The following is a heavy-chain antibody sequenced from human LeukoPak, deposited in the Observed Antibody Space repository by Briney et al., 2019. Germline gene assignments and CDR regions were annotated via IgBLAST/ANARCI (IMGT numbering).Heavy chain of an antibody. CDR1: GFTFSSYE. J-gene: IGHJ4*02. D-gene: IGHD6-19*01. Sequence: QPGGSLRLSCAASGFTFSSYEMNWVRQAPGKGLEWVSYISSSGSTIYYADSVKGRFTISRDNAKNSLYLQINSLRVDDTAVYYCARDCGIAVTGMSNCLGYWGQGTLVTVSS. CDR3: ARDCGIAVTGMSNCLGY. V-gene: IGHV3-48*03. CDR2: ISSSGSTI.